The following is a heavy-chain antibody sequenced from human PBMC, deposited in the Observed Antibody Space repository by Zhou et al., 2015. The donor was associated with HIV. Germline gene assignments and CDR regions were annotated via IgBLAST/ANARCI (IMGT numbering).Heavy chain of an antibody. V-gene: IGHV1-69*06. Sequence: QLQLVQSGAEVKKPGSSVKVSCKASGGTFSDNAIAWVRQAPGQGLEWMGGIIPMSGTAHYSQTFLGRVTLTADKYTDTAYMELNTLRPDDTAVYYCARGFSHGTSEIFFREWGQGTLITVSS. J-gene: IGHJ4*02. D-gene: IGHD3-10*01. CDR1: GGTFSDNA. CDR3: ARGFSHGTSEIFFRE. CDR2: IIPMSGTA.